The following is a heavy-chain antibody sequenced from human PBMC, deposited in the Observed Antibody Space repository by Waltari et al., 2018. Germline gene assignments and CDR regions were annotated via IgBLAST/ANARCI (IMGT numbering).Heavy chain of an antibody. Sequence: EVQLVQSGAEVKKPGESLKISCKGSGYSFTSYWIGWVRQMPGKGLEWMGIIYPGDSDTRYSPSFQGQVTISADKSISTAYLQWSSLKASDTAMYYCARVGYSSSWLLGAFDIWGQGTMVTVSS. J-gene: IGHJ3*02. CDR2: IYPGDSDT. D-gene: IGHD6-13*01. CDR3: ARVGYSSSWLLGAFDI. CDR1: GYSFTSYW. V-gene: IGHV5-51*01.